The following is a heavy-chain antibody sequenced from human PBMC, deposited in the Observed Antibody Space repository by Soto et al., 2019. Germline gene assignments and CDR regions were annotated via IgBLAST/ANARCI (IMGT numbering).Heavy chain of an antibody. J-gene: IGHJ4*02. CDR2: ISASGGST. Sequence: EVQLLESGGGLVQPGGSLRLSCAASGFTFSSYAMSWVRQAPGKGLEWVSAISASGGSTYYADSVKGRFTISRDSSKNTVFLQINSLRAEDTAVYYCAKGSSAVYCFDYWGQGTLVPVSS. CDR1: GFTFSSYA. V-gene: IGHV3-23*01. CDR3: AKGSSAVYCFDY. D-gene: IGHD2-15*01.